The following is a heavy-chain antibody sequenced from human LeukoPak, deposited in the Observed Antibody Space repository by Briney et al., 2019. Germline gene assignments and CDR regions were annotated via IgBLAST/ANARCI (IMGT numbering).Heavy chain of an antibody. J-gene: IGHJ3*02. V-gene: IGHV4-59*08. Sequence: SETLSLTCTVSGGSISSYYWSWIRQPPGRGLEWIGYIYYSGSTNYNPSLKSRVTISVDTSKNQFSLKPSSVTAADTAVYYCARFIGVAAFDIWGQGTMVTVSS. CDR3: ARFIGVAAFDI. D-gene: IGHD3-10*01. CDR2: IYYSGST. CDR1: GGSISSYY.